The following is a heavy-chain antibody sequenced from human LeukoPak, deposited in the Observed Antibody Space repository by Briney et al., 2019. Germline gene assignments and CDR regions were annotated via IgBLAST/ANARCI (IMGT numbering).Heavy chain of an antibody. CDR2: IHPGGST. V-gene: IGHV4-4*02. J-gene: IGHJ6*02. Sequence: NASETLSLTCAVSVDSISSSKWWSWVRQAPGKGLEWIGEIHPGGSTSYNPSLKSRVTISIDKSKNQFSLRMSSVTGADTAVYYCARSRDTTNYYGMDVWGQGTTVTVSS. D-gene: IGHD1-26*01. CDR1: VDSISSSKW. CDR3: ARSRDTTNYYGMDV.